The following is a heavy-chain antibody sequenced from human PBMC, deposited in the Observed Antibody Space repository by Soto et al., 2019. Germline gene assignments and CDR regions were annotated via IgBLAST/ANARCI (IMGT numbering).Heavy chain of an antibody. Sequence: PSETLSLTCTVPGGSINSYCCSWIRQPPGKGLEWIAYIFDSGNANYNPSLKSRVTISVDTSKNQFSLKLTSVTAADTAVYYCARHRRTTGAKFYFDNWGQGALVT. CDR3: ARHRRTTGAKFYFDN. D-gene: IGHD4-4*01. CDR1: GGSINSYC. CDR2: IFDSGNA. V-gene: IGHV4-59*08. J-gene: IGHJ4*02.